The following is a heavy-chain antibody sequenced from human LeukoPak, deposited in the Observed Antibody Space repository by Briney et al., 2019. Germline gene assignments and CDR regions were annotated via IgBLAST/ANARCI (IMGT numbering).Heavy chain of an antibody. CDR1: GGSISSYY. CDR2: IYYSGST. J-gene: IGHJ4*02. Sequence: PSETLSLTCTVSGGSISSYYWSWIRQPPGKGLEWIGYIYYSGSTYYNPSLKSRVTISVDTSKNQFSLKLSSVTAADTAVYYCARGFDSSSWYPYFDYWGQGTLVTVSS. CDR3: ARGFDSSSWYPYFDY. D-gene: IGHD6-13*01. V-gene: IGHV4-59*06.